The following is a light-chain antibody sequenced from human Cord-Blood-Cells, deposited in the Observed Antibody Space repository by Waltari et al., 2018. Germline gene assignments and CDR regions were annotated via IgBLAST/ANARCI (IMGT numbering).Light chain of an antibody. CDR2: DVI. Sequence: QSALTQPASVSGSPGPSITISCPGTSSDVGGYNYVSWYQQHPGKAPKLMIYDVINRPSGVSNRLSGCKSGNTASLTNSGLHAEDEADYYCSSYTSSSTYVFGTGTKVTVL. CDR3: SSYTSSSTYV. J-gene: IGLJ1*01. CDR1: SSDVGGYNY. V-gene: IGLV2-14*01.